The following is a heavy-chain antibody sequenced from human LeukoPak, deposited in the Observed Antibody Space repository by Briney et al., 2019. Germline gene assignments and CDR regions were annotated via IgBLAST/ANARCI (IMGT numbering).Heavy chain of an antibody. CDR3: AKDWGYCSGGSCYSGAYWFDL. D-gene: IGHD2-15*01. V-gene: IGHV3-30*02. CDR1: GFTFSSYG. CDR2: IRYDGSNK. J-gene: IGHJ5*02. Sequence: GGSLRLSCAASGFTFSSYGMHWVRQAPGKGLEWVAFIRYDGSNKYYADSVKGRFTISRDNSKNTLYLQMNSLRAEDTAVYYCAKDWGYCSGGSCYSGAYWFDLWGQGTLVTVSS.